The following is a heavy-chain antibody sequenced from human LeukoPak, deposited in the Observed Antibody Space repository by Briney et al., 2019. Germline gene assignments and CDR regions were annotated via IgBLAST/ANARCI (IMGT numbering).Heavy chain of an antibody. J-gene: IGHJ6*02. CDR2: ISSSNNTR. V-gene: IGHV3-48*01. Sequence: GGSLRLSCAASGFTFSRYGINWVRQAPGKGLEWISYISSSNNTRRYADSVKGRFTISRDNAKNSVYLQMNSLRAEDTAVYYCARDSFIAVAGTFYYGMDVWGQGTTVTVSS. CDR3: ARDSFIAVAGTFYYGMDV. D-gene: IGHD6-19*01. CDR1: GFTFSRYG.